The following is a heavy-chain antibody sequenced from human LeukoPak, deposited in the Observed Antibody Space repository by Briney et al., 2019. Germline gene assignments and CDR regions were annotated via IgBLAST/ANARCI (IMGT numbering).Heavy chain of an antibody. CDR1: GFTFSNYA. D-gene: IGHD6-19*01. V-gene: IGHV3-53*01. Sequence: PGGSLRLSCAASGFTFSNYAMSWVRQAPGKGLEWVSVIYSGGTTYYADSVKGRFTISRDKSKNTLYLQMNSLRAEDTAVYYCATDSGWYYFDYWRRGTLVIVSS. J-gene: IGHJ4*02. CDR2: IYSGGTT. CDR3: ATDSGWYYFDY.